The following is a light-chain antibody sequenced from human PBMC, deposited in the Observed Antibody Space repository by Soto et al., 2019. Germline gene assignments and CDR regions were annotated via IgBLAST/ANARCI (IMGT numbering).Light chain of an antibody. CDR1: QSISVW. Sequence: DIQMTQSPSTLSASVGDRVTIPCRASQSISVWLAWYQQKPGKAPKILIYDASILASGVPSRFSGSGSGTEFTLTISSLQPDDFATYDCQQYKSYSTWTFGQGTKVDIK. CDR3: QQYKSYSTWT. J-gene: IGKJ1*01. V-gene: IGKV1-5*01. CDR2: DAS.